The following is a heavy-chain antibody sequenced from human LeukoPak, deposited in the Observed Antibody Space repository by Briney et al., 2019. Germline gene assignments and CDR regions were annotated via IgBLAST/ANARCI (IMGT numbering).Heavy chain of an antibody. D-gene: IGHD2-2*01. Sequence: ASVKGSCKASGYTFTGYYIDWVRQAPWQGVEWMGWINPNSGDTNYAQKFQGRVTMTRDTSISTAHMELSRLRSDDTAVYYCARANPLYCSSTTCLFDYWGQGTLVTVSS. CDR2: INPNSGDT. J-gene: IGHJ4*02. CDR1: GYTFTGYY. V-gene: IGHV1-2*02. CDR3: ARANPLYCSSTTCLFDY.